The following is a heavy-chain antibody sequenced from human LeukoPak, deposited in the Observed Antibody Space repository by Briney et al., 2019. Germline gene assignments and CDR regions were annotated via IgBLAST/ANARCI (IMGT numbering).Heavy chain of an antibody. CDR1: TFTISDYY. Sequence: PGGSLRLSCAASTFTISDYYMSWIRQAPGKGLEWVSYISSSSDTIYYADSVKGRFTISRDNAKNSLYLQMNSLRAEDTAVYYCARDLYGDYVFDYWGQGTLVTVSS. J-gene: IGHJ4*02. CDR2: ISSSSDTI. CDR3: ARDLYGDYVFDY. V-gene: IGHV3-11*04. D-gene: IGHD4-17*01.